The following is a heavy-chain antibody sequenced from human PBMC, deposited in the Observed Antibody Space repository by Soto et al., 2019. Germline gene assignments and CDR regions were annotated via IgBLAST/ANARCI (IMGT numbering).Heavy chain of an antibody. D-gene: IGHD1-26*01. CDR1: GFTVSSNY. J-gene: IGHJ6*02. V-gene: IGHV3-30-3*01. Sequence: PGGSLRLSCAASGFTVSSNYMSWVRQAPGKGLEWVAVISYDGSNKYYADSVKGRFTISRDNSKNTLYLQMNSLRAEDTAVYYCARVGRSWELSDYYYYGMDVWGQGTTVTVSS. CDR2: ISYDGSNK. CDR3: ARVGRSWELSDYYYYGMDV.